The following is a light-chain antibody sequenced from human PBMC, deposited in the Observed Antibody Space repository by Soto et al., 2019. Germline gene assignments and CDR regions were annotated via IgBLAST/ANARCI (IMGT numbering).Light chain of an antibody. CDR1: SSDIGGYKY. CDR2: EVS. V-gene: IGLV2-23*02. CDR3: CSYAGNSTLL. J-gene: IGLJ3*02. Sequence: QSALTQPASVSGSPGQSITISCTGTSSDIGGYKYVSWYQQHPGKAPKLMIFEVSKRPSGVSNRFSGSKSGNTASLTISGLQAEDEADYYCCSYAGNSTLLFGGGTKLTVL.